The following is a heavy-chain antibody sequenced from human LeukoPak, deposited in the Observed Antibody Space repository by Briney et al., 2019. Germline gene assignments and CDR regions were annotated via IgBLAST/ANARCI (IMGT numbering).Heavy chain of an antibody. CDR1: GGSFSGYY. V-gene: IGHV4-34*01. CDR3: ARGYYDFWSGYFDY. Sequence: SETLSLTCAVYGGSFSGYYWSWIRQPPGKGLEWIGEINHSGSTNYNPSLKSRVTISVDTSKNQFSLKLSSVTAADTAVYYCARGYYDFWSGYFDYWGQGTLVTVSS. CDR2: INHSGST. J-gene: IGHJ4*02. D-gene: IGHD3-3*01.